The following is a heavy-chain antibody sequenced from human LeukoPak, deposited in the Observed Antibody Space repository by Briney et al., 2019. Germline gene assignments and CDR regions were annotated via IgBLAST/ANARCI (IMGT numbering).Heavy chain of an antibody. J-gene: IGHJ4*02. CDR1: GFTFSSYA. CDR3: AKDSSGVGATLFDY. CDR2: ISGSGGST. Sequence: GGSLRLSCAASGFTFSSYAMSWVRQAPGKGLEWVSAISGSGGSTYYADSVKGRFTISRDNSKNTLYLQMNSLRAEDTAVYYCAKDSSGVGATLFDYWAREPWSPSPQ. D-gene: IGHD1-26*01. V-gene: IGHV3-23*01.